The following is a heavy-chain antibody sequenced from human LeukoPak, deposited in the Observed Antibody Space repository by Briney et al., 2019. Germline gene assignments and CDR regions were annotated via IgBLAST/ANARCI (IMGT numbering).Heavy chain of an antibody. D-gene: IGHD6-19*01. CDR2: IYPGDSDT. CDR3: ARDGPQWLVSWENFDY. CDR1: GYSFTSYW. V-gene: IGHV5-51*01. Sequence: GESLKISCKGSGYSFTSYWIGWVRQMPGKGLEWMGIIYPGDSDTRYSPSFQGQVTISADKSISTAYLQWSSLKASDTAMYYCARDGPQWLVSWENFDYWGQGTLVTVSS. J-gene: IGHJ4*02.